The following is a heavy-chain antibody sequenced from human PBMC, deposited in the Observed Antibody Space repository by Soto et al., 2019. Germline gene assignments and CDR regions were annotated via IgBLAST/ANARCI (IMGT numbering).Heavy chain of an antibody. CDR2: INHSGST. Sequence: SETLSLTCAVYGGSFSGYYWSWIRQPPGKGLEWIGEINHSGSTNYNPSLKSRVTISVDTSKNQFSLKLSSVTAADTAVYYCARGPTYYDFWSGYYLTWGQGTLVTSPQ. CDR3: ARGPTYYDFWSGYYLT. CDR1: GGSFSGYY. V-gene: IGHV4-34*01. J-gene: IGHJ4*02. D-gene: IGHD3-3*01.